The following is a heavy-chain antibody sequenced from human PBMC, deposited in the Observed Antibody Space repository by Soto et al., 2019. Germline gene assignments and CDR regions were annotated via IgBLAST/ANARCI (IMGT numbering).Heavy chain of an antibody. D-gene: IGHD2-2*01. Sequence: SETLSLTCSVSGGSISYNSYYWGWIRQPPGKGLEWVGGILYTGTTYYSPSLKDRVTISVDTSKNSFSLNLTSVTAADTAVYFCARLVVVAPVANAWGQGTLVTVSS. CDR3: ARLVVVAPVANA. CDR2: ILYTGTT. CDR1: GGSISYNSYY. V-gene: IGHV4-39*02. J-gene: IGHJ5*02.